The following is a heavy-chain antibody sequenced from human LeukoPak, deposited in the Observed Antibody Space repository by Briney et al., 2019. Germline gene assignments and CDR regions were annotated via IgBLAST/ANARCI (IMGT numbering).Heavy chain of an antibody. V-gene: IGHV1-69*04. D-gene: IGHD2-21*02. CDR3: ASYYCGGDCYPYDAFDV. J-gene: IGHJ3*01. CDR2: IIPILGIA. CDR1: GGTVISYA. Sequence: SVKVSCKAAGGTVISYAISWGRQAPGQGREWRGRIIPILGIANYAQKFQGRVTITADKSTSTAYMELSSLRSEDTAVYYCASYYCGGDCYPYDAFDVWGQGTMVTVSS.